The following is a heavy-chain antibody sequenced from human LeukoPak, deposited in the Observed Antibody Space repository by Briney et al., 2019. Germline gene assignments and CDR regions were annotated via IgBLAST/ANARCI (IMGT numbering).Heavy chain of an antibody. J-gene: IGHJ1*01. CDR1: GFTFSSNA. CDR3: AKGTYYYDSGSYLECFGEN. CDR2: ISNVGGRT. Sequence: PGGSLRLSCAASGFTFSSNAMSWVRHAPGQGLEWVSTISNVGGRTYYANSVKGRFTISRDNSKSTLYLQMNTLRTEDTAVYYCAKGTYYYDSGSYLECFGENRGQGTLVTVSS. D-gene: IGHD3-10*01. V-gene: IGHV3-23*01.